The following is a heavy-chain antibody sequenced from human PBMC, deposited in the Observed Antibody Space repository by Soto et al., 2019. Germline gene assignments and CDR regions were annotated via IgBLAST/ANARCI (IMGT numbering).Heavy chain of an antibody. V-gene: IGHV4-34*01. CDR3: ARVIEVVVAATEYNWFDP. CDR1: GGSFSGYY. CDR2: INHSGST. J-gene: IGHJ5*02. Sequence: PSETLSLTCAVYGGSFSGYYWSWIRQPPGKGLEWIGEINHSGSTNYNPSLKSRVTISVDTSKNQFSLKLSSVTAADTAVYYCARVIEVVVAATEYNWFDPWGQGTLVTVSS. D-gene: IGHD2-15*01.